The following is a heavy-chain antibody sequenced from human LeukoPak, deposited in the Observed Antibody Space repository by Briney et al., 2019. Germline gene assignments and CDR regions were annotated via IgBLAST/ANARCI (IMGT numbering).Heavy chain of an antibody. Sequence: GGSLRLSCAASGFTFSSYWMSWVRQAPGKGLEWVANIKQDGSEKYYVDSVKGRFTISRDNAKNSLYLQMNSLRAEDTAVYYCARVVPIYSNYVGVYYWGQGTLVTLSS. CDR2: IKQDGSEK. J-gene: IGHJ4*02. CDR1: GFTFSSYW. D-gene: IGHD4-11*01. V-gene: IGHV3-7*01. CDR3: ARVVPIYSNYVGVYY.